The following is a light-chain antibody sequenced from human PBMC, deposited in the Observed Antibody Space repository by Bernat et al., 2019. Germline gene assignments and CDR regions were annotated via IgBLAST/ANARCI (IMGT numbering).Light chain of an antibody. CDR1: SGSVSTSYY. Sequence: QTVVTQEPSFSVSPGGTVTLTCGLSSGSVSTSYYPSWYQQTPGQSPRTLIYSTNTRSSGVPDRCSGSILGNKAALTITGAQADDESDYDCVLYMGSGIYDFGTGTKVTVL. J-gene: IGLJ1*01. V-gene: IGLV8-61*01. CDR2: STN. CDR3: VLYMGSGIYD.